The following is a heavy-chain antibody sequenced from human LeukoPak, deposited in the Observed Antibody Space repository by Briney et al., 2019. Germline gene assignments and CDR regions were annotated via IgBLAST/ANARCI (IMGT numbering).Heavy chain of an antibody. CDR1: GGSISSYY. J-gene: IGHJ4*02. V-gene: IGHV4-4*07. D-gene: IGHD3-22*01. CDR3: AREAYYDSSGYTVIDY. Sequence: PSETLSLTCTVSGGSISSYYWSWIRQPAGKGLEWIGRIYTSGRTNYNPSLKSRVTMSVDTSKNQFSLKLSSVTAADTAVYFCAREAYYDSSGYTVIDYWGQGTLVTVSS. CDR2: IYTSGRT.